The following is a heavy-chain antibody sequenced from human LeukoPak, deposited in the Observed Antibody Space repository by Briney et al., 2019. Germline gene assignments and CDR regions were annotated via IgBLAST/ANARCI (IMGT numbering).Heavy chain of an antibody. CDR3: ARGRYYDSSGYYAYHFDY. J-gene: IGHJ4*02. D-gene: IGHD3-22*01. CDR1: GGSISRYY. Sequence: PSETLSLTCTVSGGSISRYYWSWIRQPPGKGLEWIGYIYYSGTTNYNPSPKSRVTISVDTSKNQFSLKLSSVTAADTAVYYCARGRYYDSSGYYAYHFDYWGQGTLVTVSS. V-gene: IGHV4-59*01. CDR2: IYYSGTT.